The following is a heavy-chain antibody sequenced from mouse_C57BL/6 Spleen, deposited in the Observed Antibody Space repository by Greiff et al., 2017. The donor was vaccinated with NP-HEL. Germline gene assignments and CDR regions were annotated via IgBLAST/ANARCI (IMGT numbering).Heavy chain of an antibody. Sequence: QVQLKQSGAELVKPGASVKISCKASGYAFRSYWMNWVKQRPGKGLEWIGQIYPGDGDTNYNGTFKGKATLTADKSSSTAYMQLSSLTSEDEAVDFCARAGNYGWAMGYWGKGASVTV. CDR2: IYPGDGDT. CDR3: ARAGNYGWAMGY. J-gene: IGHJ4*01. V-gene: IGHV1-80*01. CDR1: GYAFRSYW. D-gene: IGHD2-1*01.